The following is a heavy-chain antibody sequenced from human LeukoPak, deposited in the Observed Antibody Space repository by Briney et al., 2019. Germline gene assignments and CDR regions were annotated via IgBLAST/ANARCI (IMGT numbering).Heavy chain of an antibody. Sequence: GSLSLSCAAPGFPVTSNYMSWVRQAAGKGLEWGSVIYRGGSTYYSDSVKGRFSISSDTSNNTVFLQMNSLRTEDTAVYYCAGSPGDQHTYFDSWVQGTLVTVSS. CDR3: AGSPGDQHTYFDS. V-gene: IGHV3-66*01. CDR2: IYRGGST. J-gene: IGHJ4*02. CDR1: GFPVTSNY. D-gene: IGHD3-10*01.